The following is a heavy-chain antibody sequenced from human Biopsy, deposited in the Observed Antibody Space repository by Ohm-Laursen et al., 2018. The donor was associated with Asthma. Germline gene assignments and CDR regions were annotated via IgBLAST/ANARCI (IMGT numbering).Heavy chain of an antibody. Sequence: SLRLSCTASGFTFSNYAMHWVRQAPGKGLEWVAVISYDGFNKDYGDSVKGRSTISRDNSKNTLYLQMNSLAPDDTAVYYCAKRRGYSDLTDFDHWGQGTLVTVSS. V-gene: IGHV3-30*18. CDR1: GFTFSNYA. CDR2: ISYDGFNK. J-gene: IGHJ4*02. CDR3: AKRRGYSDLTDFDH. D-gene: IGHD3-3*01.